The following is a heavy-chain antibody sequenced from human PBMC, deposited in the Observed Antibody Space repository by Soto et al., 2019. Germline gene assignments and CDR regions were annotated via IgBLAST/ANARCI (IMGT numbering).Heavy chain of an antibody. Sequence: VQLVESGGGLVQPGGSLRLSCAASGFTFSSYWMSWVRQAPGKGLEWVANIKQDGSEKYYVDSVKGRFTISRDNAKNSLYLQMNSLRAEDTAVYYCARDLSSGWPYYFDYWGQGTLVTVSS. CDR1: GFTFSSYW. CDR2: IKQDGSEK. D-gene: IGHD6-19*01. CDR3: ARDLSSGWPYYFDY. J-gene: IGHJ4*02. V-gene: IGHV3-7*01.